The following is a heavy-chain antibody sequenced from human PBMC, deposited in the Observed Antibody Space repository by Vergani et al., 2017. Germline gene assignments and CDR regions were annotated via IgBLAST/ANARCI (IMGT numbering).Heavy chain of an antibody. CDR2: IRYDGSNK. V-gene: IGHV3-30*02. CDR3: AKDVSVADPTYYYGMDV. J-gene: IGHJ6*02. D-gene: IGHD6-19*01. Sequence: QVQLVESGGGVVQPGGSLRLSCAASGFTFSSYGMHWVRQAPGKGLEWVAFIRYDGSNKYYADSVKGRFTISRDNSKNTLYLQMNSLRAEDTAVYYCAKDVSVADPTYYYGMDVWGQGTTVTVSS. CDR1: GFTFSSYG.